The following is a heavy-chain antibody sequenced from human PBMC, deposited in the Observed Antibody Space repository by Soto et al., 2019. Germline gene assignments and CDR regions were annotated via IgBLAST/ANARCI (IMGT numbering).Heavy chain of an antibody. J-gene: IGHJ4*02. V-gene: IGHV3-48*01. Sequence: GGSLRLSCAASGFTFSAYSMNWVRQAPGTGLEWVSFISSSSSTIYYADSVKGRFTISRDNAKNSLYLQMNSLRAEDTAVYYCARAAVAGIIGHDWGQGTLVTVSS. CDR3: ARAAVAGIIGHD. CDR1: GFTFSAYS. CDR2: ISSSSSTI. D-gene: IGHD6-19*01.